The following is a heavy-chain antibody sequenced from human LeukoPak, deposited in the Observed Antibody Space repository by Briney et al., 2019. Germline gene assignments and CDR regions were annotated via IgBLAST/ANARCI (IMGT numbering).Heavy chain of an antibody. CDR2: IWCDENYK. J-gene: IGHJ4*02. Sequence: PGGSLRLSCAASGFTFSSYGMHWVRQAPGKGLEWVAVIWCDENYKYYADSVKGRFTISRDNSMNTLYLQMNSLRAEDTAVYYCSRDLDTYGSGRYWLEWGQGTLVTVSS. CDR3: SRDLDTYGSGRYWLE. V-gene: IGHV3-33*01. CDR1: GFTFSSYG. D-gene: IGHD3-10*01.